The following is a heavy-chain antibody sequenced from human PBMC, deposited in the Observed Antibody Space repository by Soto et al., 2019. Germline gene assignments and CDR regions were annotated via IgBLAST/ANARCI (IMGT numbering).Heavy chain of an antibody. J-gene: IGHJ6*02. CDR3: ARVEAVTGLYNYLGFDV. CDR2: IVSIFGTT. Sequence: QVQLVQSGAEVKKPGSSVKVSCKVSGGTFSNYAIDWVRLAPGHGLEWMGGIVSIFGTTYYTQKFQGRALIIADDSTTTAYMVMISLISEDTAIYYCARVEAVTGLYNYLGFDVWGQGTAVTVSS. D-gene: IGHD3-9*01. V-gene: IGHV1-69*12. CDR1: GGTFSNYA.